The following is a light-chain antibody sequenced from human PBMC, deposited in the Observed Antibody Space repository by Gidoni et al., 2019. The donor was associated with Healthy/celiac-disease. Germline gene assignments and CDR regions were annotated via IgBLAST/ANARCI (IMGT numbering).Light chain of an antibody. CDR2: SNN. J-gene: IGLJ3*02. V-gene: IGLV1-44*01. CDR3: AAWDDSLNGWV. Sequence: QSVLTPPPSASGTPGQRLTISCSGSSPNIGSNTVNWYQQLPGTAPKLLIYSNNQRPSGVPDRCSGSKSGTSASLAISGLQSEDEADYYCAAWDDSLNGWVFGGGTKLTVL. CDR1: SPNIGSNT.